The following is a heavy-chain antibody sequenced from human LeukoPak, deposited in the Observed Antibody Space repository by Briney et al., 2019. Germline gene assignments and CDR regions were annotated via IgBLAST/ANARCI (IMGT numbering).Heavy chain of an antibody. D-gene: IGHD3-3*01. V-gene: IGHV3-23*01. Sequence: GGSLRPSCAASGFTFSSYAMSWVRQAPGKGLEWVSAISGSGGSTYYADSVKGRFTISRDNSKNTLYLQMNSLRAEDTAVYYCAKEIAIFGVVIDFDYWGQGTLVTVSS. CDR2: ISGSGGST. CDR1: GFTFSSYA. CDR3: AKEIAIFGVVIDFDY. J-gene: IGHJ4*02.